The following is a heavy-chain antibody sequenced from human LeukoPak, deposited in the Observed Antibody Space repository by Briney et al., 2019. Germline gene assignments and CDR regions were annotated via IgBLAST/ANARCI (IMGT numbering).Heavy chain of an antibody. Sequence: GGSLGLSCAASGFTFSDYYMSWIRQAPGKGLEWVSSMSILSGITYYAESVKGRFTVSRDNAKNLLHLQMNSLRVEDTAIYYCAREFEYSTSGAGYWGQGTLVTVSS. V-gene: IGHV3-11*06. CDR1: GFTFSDYY. CDR3: AREFEYSTSGAGY. D-gene: IGHD6-6*01. J-gene: IGHJ4*02. CDR2: MSILSGIT.